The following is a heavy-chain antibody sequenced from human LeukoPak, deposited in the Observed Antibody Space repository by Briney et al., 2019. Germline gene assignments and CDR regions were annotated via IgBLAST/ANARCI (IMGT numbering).Heavy chain of an antibody. CDR3: ARSRLPGTRGYWFDP. D-gene: IGHD1-1*01. J-gene: IGHJ5*02. Sequence: SETLSLTCTVSGYSISSGYYWGWIRQPPGKGLEWIGSIYNSGSTYYNPSLKSRVTISVDTSKNQFSLKLSSVTAADTAVYYCARSRLPGTRGYWFDPWGQGTLVTVSS. CDR1: GYSISSGYY. CDR2: IYNSGST. V-gene: IGHV4-38-2*02.